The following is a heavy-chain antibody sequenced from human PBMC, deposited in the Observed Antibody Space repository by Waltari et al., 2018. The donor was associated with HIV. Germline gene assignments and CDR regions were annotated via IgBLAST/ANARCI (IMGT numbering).Heavy chain of an antibody. V-gene: IGHV1-18*01. Sequence: QLMQSGPEMRRPGASVKISCRASGFDLTSHGITWVRKAPGQGFEWVGGTGANEGKTEIKKKFKNRVALTVETVTTTAFLEVRNLRVDDTAAYSCVRGGGTWLQETHYYKALDVWGQGTTVIV. D-gene: IGHD3-10*01. CDR1: GFDLTSHG. CDR3: VRGGGTWLQETHYYKALDV. CDR2: TGANEGKT. J-gene: IGHJ6*02.